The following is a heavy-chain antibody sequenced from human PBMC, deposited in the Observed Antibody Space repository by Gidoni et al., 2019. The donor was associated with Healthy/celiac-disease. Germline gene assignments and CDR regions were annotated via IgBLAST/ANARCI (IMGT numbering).Heavy chain of an antibody. CDR2: IYYSGST. J-gene: IGHJ6*02. V-gene: IGHV4-39*07. D-gene: IGHD3-22*01. CDR1: GGSISSSSYY. CDR3: ARDIAYYDSSGYYYYYGMDV. Sequence: QLQLQESGPGLVKPSETLSLTCTVSGGSISSSSYYWGWIRQPPGKGLEWIGSIYYSGSTYSNPSLKSRVTISVDTSKNQFSLKLSSVTAADTAVYYCARDIAYYDSSGYYYYYGMDVWGQGTTVTVSS.